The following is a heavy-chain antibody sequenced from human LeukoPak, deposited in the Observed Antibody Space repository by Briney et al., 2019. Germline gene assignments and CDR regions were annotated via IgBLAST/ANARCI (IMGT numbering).Heavy chain of an antibody. CDR2: INPNSGGT. CDR1: GYTFTGYY. J-gene: IGHJ4*02. CDR3: AREFRSSWYYFDY. D-gene: IGHD6-13*01. V-gene: IGHV1-2*02. Sequence: ASVKVSCKASGYTFTGYYMHWVRQAPGQGLEWMGWINPNSGGTNYAQKFQGRVTMTRDTSISTTYMELSRLRSDDTAVYYCAREFRSSWYYFDYWGQGTLVTVSS.